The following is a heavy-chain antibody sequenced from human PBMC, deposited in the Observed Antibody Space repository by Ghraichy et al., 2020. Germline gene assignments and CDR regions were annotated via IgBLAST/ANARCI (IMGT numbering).Heavy chain of an antibody. Sequence: GESLNISCAASGFTFSSYAMSWVRQAPGKGLEWVSAISGSGGSTYYADSVKGRFTISRDNSKNTLYLQMNSLRAEDTAVYYCAKCPRRDGYNCLRVIDYWGQGTLVTVSS. D-gene: IGHD5-24*01. CDR1: GFTFSSYA. J-gene: IGHJ4*02. CDR2: ISGSGGST. V-gene: IGHV3-23*01. CDR3: AKCPRRDGYNCLRVIDY.